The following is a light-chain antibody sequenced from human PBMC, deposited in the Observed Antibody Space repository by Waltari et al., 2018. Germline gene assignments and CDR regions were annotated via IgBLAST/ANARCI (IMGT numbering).Light chain of an antibody. CDR1: VLATKY. Sequence: SFELTQTSSLSVSPGQTVRITCSGAVLATKYARWFQQKPGQALIVIISKDSERPSGIPERFSASSSGTTVTLTIGGAQVEDEADYYCYSAADNDLGVFGGGTKLTVL. CDR3: YSAADNDLGV. J-gene: IGLJ3*02. V-gene: IGLV3-27*01. CDR2: KDS.